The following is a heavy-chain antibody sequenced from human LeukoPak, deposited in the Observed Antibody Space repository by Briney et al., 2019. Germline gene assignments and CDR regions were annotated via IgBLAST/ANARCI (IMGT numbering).Heavy chain of an antibody. Sequence: GESLKISCKGSGYSFTSYWIGWARQMPGRGLEWMGIIYPDDSDTRHSPSFQGQVTISADKSISTAYLQWSSLKASDTAMYYCARVGADYDILTGYDYWGQGTLVTVSS. CDR1: GYSFTSYW. CDR3: ARVGADYDILTGYDY. J-gene: IGHJ4*02. V-gene: IGHV5-51*01. CDR2: IYPDDSDT. D-gene: IGHD3-9*01.